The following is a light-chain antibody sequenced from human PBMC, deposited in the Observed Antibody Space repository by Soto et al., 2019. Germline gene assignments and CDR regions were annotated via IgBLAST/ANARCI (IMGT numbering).Light chain of an antibody. J-gene: IGKJ1*01. V-gene: IGKV1-5*01. CDR3: RQYENYGT. CDR2: DAS. Sequence: DIQMTQSPSTLSATAGDRVTITCRASQSISSWLAWYQHKPGKAPKLLIYDASSLESGVPPRFSGSGSETEFTLTIRNLQPDDISTYHCRQYENYGTFGQGTKVDIK. CDR1: QSISSW.